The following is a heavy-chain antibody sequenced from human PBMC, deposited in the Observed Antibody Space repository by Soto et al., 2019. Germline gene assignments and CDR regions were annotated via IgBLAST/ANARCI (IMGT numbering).Heavy chain of an antibody. J-gene: IGHJ4*02. V-gene: IGHV3-33*01. CDR1: GFAFSNYG. Sequence: QVHLVESGGGVVQPGRSLTLSCTASGFAFSNYGIHWVRQAPGRGLEWVAVIWSDGTKKFNAGSVRGRFTISRDNSKNTIYLQMNSLRAEDTAVYYCARDWWEEPAGKETVSQFDYWGQGTLVTVSS. CDR2: IWSDGTKK. D-gene: IGHD6-13*01. CDR3: ARDWWEEPAGKETVSQFDY.